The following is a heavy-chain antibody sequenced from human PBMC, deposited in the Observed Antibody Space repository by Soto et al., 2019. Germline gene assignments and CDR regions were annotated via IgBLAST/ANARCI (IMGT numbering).Heavy chain of an antibody. J-gene: IGHJ6*02. D-gene: IGHD3-10*01. V-gene: IGHV3-48*03. Sequence: GWSLRLSCAASGFIFVDYEMNWVRQAPGKGLEWIAHISFSGSTIYYADSVKGRFSISRDNSNNFLYLQLSGLRADDSAVYYCTRGAGFFYGVDVWGLGTTVTVSS. CDR2: ISFSGSTI. CDR1: GFIFVDYE. CDR3: TRGAGFFYGVDV.